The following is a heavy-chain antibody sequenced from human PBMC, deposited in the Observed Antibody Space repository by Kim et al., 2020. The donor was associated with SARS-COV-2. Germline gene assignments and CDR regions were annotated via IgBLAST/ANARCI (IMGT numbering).Heavy chain of an antibody. D-gene: IGHD2-2*02. Sequence: GESLKISCEASGYIFNNYWIGWVRQKPGKGLEWMGVIYPSDSDTRYSPSFQGHVIMSVDKSNSVAYLQWNNLKSSDTAIYYCARQGPYTFDFWGQGTVVTVSS. CDR3: ARQGPYTFDF. CDR1: GYIFNNYW. J-gene: IGHJ4*02. CDR2: IYPSDSDT. V-gene: IGHV5-51*01.